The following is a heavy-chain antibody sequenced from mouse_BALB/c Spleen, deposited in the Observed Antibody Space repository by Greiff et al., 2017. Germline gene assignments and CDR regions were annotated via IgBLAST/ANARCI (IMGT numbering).Heavy chain of an antibody. J-gene: IGHJ3*01. D-gene: IGHD2-1*01. CDR1: GYSITSDYA. CDR2: ISYSGST. CDR3: AKSLYGNYEAWFAY. V-gene: IGHV3-2*02. Sequence: DVKLVESGPGLVKPSQSLSLTCTVTGYSITSDYAWNWIRQFPGNKLEWMGYISYSGSTSYNPSLKSRISITRDTSKNQFFLQLNSVTTEDTATYYCAKSLYGNYEAWFAYWGQGTLVTVSA.